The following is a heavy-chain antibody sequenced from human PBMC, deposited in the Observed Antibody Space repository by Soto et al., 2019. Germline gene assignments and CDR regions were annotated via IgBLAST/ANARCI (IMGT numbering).Heavy chain of an antibody. J-gene: IGHJ4*02. CDR2: IIPIFGTA. CDR3: ARVEALSGDYYDSSGYPFDY. V-gene: IGHV1-69*13. D-gene: IGHD3-22*01. Sequence: SVKVSCKASGGTFSSYAISWVRQAPGQGLEWVGGIIPIFGTANYAQKFQGRVTITADESTSTAYMELSSLRSEDTAVYYCARVEALSGDYYDSSGYPFDYWGQGTLVTVSS. CDR1: GGTFSSYA.